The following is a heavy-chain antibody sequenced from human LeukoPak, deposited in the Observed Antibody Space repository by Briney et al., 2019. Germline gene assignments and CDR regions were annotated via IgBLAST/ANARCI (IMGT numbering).Heavy chain of an antibody. CDR3: ARHRSPLRYFGDY. V-gene: IGHV4-39*01. Sequence: PSETLSLTCTVSGGSISSSSYYWGWIRQPPGKGLEWIGSIYYSGSTYYNPSLKSRVTISVDTSKNQFSLKLSSVTAADTAVYYCARHRSPLRYFGDYWGQGTLVTVSS. CDR1: GGSISSSSYY. CDR2: IYYSGST. J-gene: IGHJ4*02. D-gene: IGHD3-9*01.